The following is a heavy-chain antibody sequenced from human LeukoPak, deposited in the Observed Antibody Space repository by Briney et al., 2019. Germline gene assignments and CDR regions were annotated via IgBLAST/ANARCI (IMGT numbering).Heavy chain of an antibody. V-gene: IGHV4-39*01. D-gene: IGHD6-19*01. Sequence: PSETLSLTCTVSGGSISSSSYYWGWIRQPPGKGLEWIGSIYYSGSTYYNPSLKSRVTISVDTSKNQFPLKLSSVTAADTAVYYCARQQQWLVRIDYWGQGTLVTVSS. CDR3: ARQQQWLVRIDY. J-gene: IGHJ4*02. CDR2: IYYSGST. CDR1: GGSISSSSYY.